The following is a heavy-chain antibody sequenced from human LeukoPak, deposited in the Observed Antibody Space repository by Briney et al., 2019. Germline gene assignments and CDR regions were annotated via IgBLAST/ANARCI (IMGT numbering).Heavy chain of an antibody. V-gene: IGHV1-69*05. CDR3: AKDLSLRSSDWYPGFDY. J-gene: IGHJ4*02. Sequence: GASVKVSCKASGGTFSSYAISWVRQAPAQGLEWMGGIIPIFGTANYAQKFQGRVTITTDESTSTAYMELSSLRSEDTAVYYCAKDLSLRSSDWYPGFDYWGQGTLVTVSS. D-gene: IGHD6-19*01. CDR2: IIPIFGTA. CDR1: GGTFSSYA.